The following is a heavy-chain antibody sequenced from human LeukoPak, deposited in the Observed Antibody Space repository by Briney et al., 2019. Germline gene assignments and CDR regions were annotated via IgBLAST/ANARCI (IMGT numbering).Heavy chain of an antibody. V-gene: IGHV1-46*01. D-gene: IGHD6-19*01. CDR2: INPSAGGI. Sequence: ASVKVSCKASGYSFTSYFMHWVRQAPGQGLEWMGIINPSAGGIDYAQKFQGRITMTRDTSTSTVYMELRSLRSEDTAVYYCARARPDSSGWYQRPFDYWGQGTLVTVSS. CDR3: ARARPDSSGWYQRPFDY. J-gene: IGHJ4*02. CDR1: GYSFTSYF.